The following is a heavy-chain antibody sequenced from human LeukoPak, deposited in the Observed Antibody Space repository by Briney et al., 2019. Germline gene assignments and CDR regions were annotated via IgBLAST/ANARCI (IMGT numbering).Heavy chain of an antibody. V-gene: IGHV3-23*01. D-gene: IGHD3-22*01. J-gene: IGHJ4*02. CDR3: AKLYYYDSSGYYSRLPYYFDY. CDR1: GFTFSSYA. Sequence: PGGSLRLSCAASGFTFSSYAMSWVRQAPGKGLEWVSAISGSGGSTYYADSVKGRFTISRDNSKNTLYLQMNSLRAEDTAVYYCAKLYYYDSSGYYSRLPYYFDYWGQGTPVTVSS. CDR2: ISGSGGST.